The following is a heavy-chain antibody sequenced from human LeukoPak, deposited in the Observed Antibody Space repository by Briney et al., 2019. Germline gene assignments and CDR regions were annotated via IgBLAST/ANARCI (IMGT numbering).Heavy chain of an antibody. CDR2: ISSSSSHT. D-gene: IGHD3-10*01. CDR1: GFSFSDYY. Sequence: GGSLRLSCAASGFSFSDYYMSWIRQAPGKGLEWVSYISSSSSHTNYADSVKGRFTISRDNAKNSLYLQMNSLRAEDTAVYYRARDRYYGSGSPRVVDYWGQGTLVTVSS. V-gene: IGHV3-11*06. CDR3: ARDRYYGSGSPRVVDY. J-gene: IGHJ4*02.